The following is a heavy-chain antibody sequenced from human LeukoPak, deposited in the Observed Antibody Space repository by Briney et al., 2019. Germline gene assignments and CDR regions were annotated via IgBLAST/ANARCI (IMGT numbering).Heavy chain of an antibody. CDR2: ISSSSSDI. J-gene: IGHJ4*02. D-gene: IGHD3-22*01. CDR1: GFTFSSYS. Sequence: GGSLRLSCAASGFTFSSYSMNWVRQAPGKGLEWVSSISSSSSDIYYADSVKGRFTISRDNSKNTLYLQMNSLRAEDTAVYYCAKEGLGSMIVVVTGYFDYWGQGTLVTVSS. CDR3: AKEGLGSMIVVVTGYFDY. V-gene: IGHV3-21*04.